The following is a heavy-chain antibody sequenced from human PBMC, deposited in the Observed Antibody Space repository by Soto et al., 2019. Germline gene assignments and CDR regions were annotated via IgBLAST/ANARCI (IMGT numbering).Heavy chain of an antibody. CDR2: ISSNGGST. CDR3: VKTSLQDYYDSSGYPNSRSYYYYGMDV. J-gene: IGHJ6*02. V-gene: IGHV3-64D*08. Sequence: GGSLRLSCSASGFTFSSYAMHWVRQAPGKGLEYVSAISSNGGSTYYADSVKGRFTISRDNSKNTLYLQMSSLRAEDTAVYYCVKTSLQDYYDSSGYPNSRSYYYYGMDVWGQGTTVTVSS. D-gene: IGHD3-22*01. CDR1: GFTFSSYA.